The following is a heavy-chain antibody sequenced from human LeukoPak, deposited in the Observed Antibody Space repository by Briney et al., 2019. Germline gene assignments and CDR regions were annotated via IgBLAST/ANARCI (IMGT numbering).Heavy chain of an antibody. J-gene: IGHJ4*02. CDR1: GNTFTGYY. V-gene: IGHV1-2*02. CDR3: ARDERRSIVGPIRY. D-gene: IGHD1-26*01. CDR2: INPNSGGT. Sequence: ASVKVSCKASGNTFTGYYMHWVRQAPGQGLEWMGWINPNSGGTNYAQKFQGRVTMTRETSISTAYMELSRLRSDDTAVYYCARDERRSIVGPIRYWGQGTLVTVSS.